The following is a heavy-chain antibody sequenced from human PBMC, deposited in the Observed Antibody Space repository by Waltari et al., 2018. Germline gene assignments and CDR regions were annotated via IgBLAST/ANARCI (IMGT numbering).Heavy chain of an antibody. CDR2: ISSSSSYI. V-gene: IGHV3-21*01. Sequence: VQLVESGGGVVQPGGSLRLSCAASGFTFSSYGMHWVRQAPGKGLEWVSSISSSSSYIYYADSVKGRFTISRDNAKNSLYLQMNSLRAEDTAVYYCASNTADAFDIWGQGTMVTVSS. J-gene: IGHJ3*02. D-gene: IGHD4-17*01. CDR1: GFTFSSYG. CDR3: ASNTADAFDI.